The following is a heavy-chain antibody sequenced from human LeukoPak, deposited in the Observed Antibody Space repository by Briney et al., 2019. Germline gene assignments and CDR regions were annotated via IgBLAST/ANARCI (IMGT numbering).Heavy chain of an antibody. CDR2: IKSKTDGGTT. Sequence: GGSLRLSCTASGFTFSSYSLNWVRQAPGKGLEWVGRIKSKTDGGTTDYAAPVKGRFTISRDDSKNTLYLQMNSLKTEDTAVYYCTTWGGSCSSTSCYRYYYYYMDVWGKGTTVTVSS. D-gene: IGHD2-2*02. CDR1: GFTFSSYS. V-gene: IGHV3-15*01. J-gene: IGHJ6*03. CDR3: TTWGGSCSSTSCYRYYYYYMDV.